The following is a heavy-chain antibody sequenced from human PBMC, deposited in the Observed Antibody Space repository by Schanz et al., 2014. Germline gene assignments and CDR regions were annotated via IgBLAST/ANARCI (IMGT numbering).Heavy chain of an antibody. Sequence: QVQLVESGGGVVRPGGSLRLSCAGSGFTFSNYAIHWVRQAPGKGLEWVGVISSDGNQQYYVDSVRGRFTMSRDNSKNTVYLRMTDPRIEDTAVYYGSRPQDGYNEFDSWGPGTLVTV. D-gene: IGHD5-12*01. V-gene: IGHV3-30*04. CDR2: ISSDGNQQ. J-gene: IGHJ4*02. CDR1: GFTFSNYA. CDR3: SRPQDGYNEFDS.